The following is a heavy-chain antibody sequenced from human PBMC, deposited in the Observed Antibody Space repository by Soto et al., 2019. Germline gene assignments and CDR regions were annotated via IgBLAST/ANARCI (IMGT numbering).Heavy chain of an antibody. CDR3: ARERSSIAARGGNWFDP. CDR2: IYYSGST. V-gene: IGHV4-59*01. Sequence: PSETLSLTCTVSGGSISSYYRSWIRQPPGKGLEWIGYIYYSGSTNYNPSLKSRVTISVDTSKNQFSLKLSSVTAADTAVYYCARERSSIAARGGNWFDPWGQGTLVTVSS. D-gene: IGHD6-6*01. CDR1: GGSISSYY. J-gene: IGHJ5*02.